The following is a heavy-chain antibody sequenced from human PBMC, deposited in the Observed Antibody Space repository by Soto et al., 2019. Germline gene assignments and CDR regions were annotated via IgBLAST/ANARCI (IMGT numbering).Heavy chain of an antibody. Sequence: AEGKSCHKASVYTFPSPCISWVRQAPGQGLEWMGWISAYNGNTNYAQKLQGRVTMTTDTSTSTAYMELRSLRSDDTAVYYCARLRGSSGWYDPFDPWGQGTLVTVSS. CDR1: VYTFPSPC. V-gene: IGHV1-18*01. CDR2: ISAYNGNT. J-gene: IGHJ5*02. CDR3: ARLRGSSGWYDPFDP. D-gene: IGHD6-19*01.